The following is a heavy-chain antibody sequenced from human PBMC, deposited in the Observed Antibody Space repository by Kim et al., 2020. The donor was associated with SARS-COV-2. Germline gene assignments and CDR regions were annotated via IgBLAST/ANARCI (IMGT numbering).Heavy chain of an antibody. J-gene: IGHJ4*02. D-gene: IGHD2-21*01. CDR3: ARRQSYGRSPFDY. V-gene: IGHV4-39*01. Sequence: SETLSLTCTVSGGSISSSSYYWGWIRQPPGKGLEWIGSIYYSGSTYYNPSLKSRVTISVDTSKNQFSLKLSSVTAADTAVYYCARRQSYGRSPFDYWGQGTLVTVSS. CDR1: GGSISSSSYY. CDR2: IYYSGST.